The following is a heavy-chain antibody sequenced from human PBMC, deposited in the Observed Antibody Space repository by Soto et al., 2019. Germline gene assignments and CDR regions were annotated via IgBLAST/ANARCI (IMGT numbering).Heavy chain of an antibody. J-gene: IGHJ4*02. D-gene: IGHD1-1*01. CDR3: ARESRSELGTVEY. Sequence: QVRLQESGPGLVKPSETLSLTCTVSGASISNYYWSWIRQPAGKGLECLGRIYASGTTTFNPSLRIRVTLSVDTSKNQFSLNLNSVTAADTAVYYCARESRSELGTVEYWGQGTLVTVSS. CDR2: IYASGTT. CDR1: GASISNYY. V-gene: IGHV4-4*07.